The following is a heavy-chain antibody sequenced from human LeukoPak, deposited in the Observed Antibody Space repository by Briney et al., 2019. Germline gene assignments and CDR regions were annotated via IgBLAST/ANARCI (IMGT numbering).Heavy chain of an antibody. CDR2: IKSDGSHT. J-gene: IGHJ3*02. CDR1: GFSISDYW. V-gene: IGHV3-74*01. Sequence: GGSLRLSCAASGFSISDYWMHRVRQAPGKGPIWVSRIKSDGSHTAYADSVKGRFTISRDNAKNTLSLQMNSLRAEDTAVYYCAREGVACVSSSCYVVAFDIWGLGTMVTVSS. D-gene: IGHD2-2*01. CDR3: AREGVACVSSSCYVVAFDI.